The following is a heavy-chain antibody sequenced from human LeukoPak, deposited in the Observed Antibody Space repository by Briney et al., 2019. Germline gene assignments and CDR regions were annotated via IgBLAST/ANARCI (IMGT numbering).Heavy chain of an antibody. Sequence: SETLSLTCTVSGGSISSYYWSWIRQPPGKGLEWIGYIYYSGSTNYNPFLKSRVTISVDTSKNQFSLKLSSVTAADTAVYYCARGYSSGWYDGWFDPWGQGTLVTVSS. D-gene: IGHD6-19*01. CDR2: IYYSGST. V-gene: IGHV4-59*01. CDR1: GGSISSYY. J-gene: IGHJ5*02. CDR3: ARGYSSGWYDGWFDP.